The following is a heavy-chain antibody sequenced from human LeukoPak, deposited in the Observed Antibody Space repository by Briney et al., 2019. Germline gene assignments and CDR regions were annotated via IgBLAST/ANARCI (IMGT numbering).Heavy chain of an antibody. CDR2: IYHNGST. V-gene: IGHV4-39*07. CDR3: ARASPGGGYYYYFDY. D-gene: IGHD3-3*01. J-gene: IGHJ4*02. CDR1: GGSISSSSYY. Sequence: PGTLSLTCTVSGGSISSSSYYWGWIRQPPEKGLEWIGYIYHNGSTYYNPSLKSRVTISVDRSKNQFSLKLSSVTAADTAVYYCARASPGGGYYYYFDYWGQGTLVTVSS.